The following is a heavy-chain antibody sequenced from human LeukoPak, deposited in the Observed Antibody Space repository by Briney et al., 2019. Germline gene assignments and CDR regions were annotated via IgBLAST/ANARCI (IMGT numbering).Heavy chain of an antibody. Sequence: GGSLRLSCAATGFTFSSYEMNWVRQVPGKGLEWVSYISSSGSTIYYADSVKGRFTISRDNAKNSLYLQMNSLRAEDTAVYYCARARERLRGAFDIWGQGTMVTVSS. CDR3: ARARERLRGAFDI. V-gene: IGHV3-48*03. CDR2: ISSSGSTI. D-gene: IGHD3-10*01. CDR1: GFTFSSYE. J-gene: IGHJ3*02.